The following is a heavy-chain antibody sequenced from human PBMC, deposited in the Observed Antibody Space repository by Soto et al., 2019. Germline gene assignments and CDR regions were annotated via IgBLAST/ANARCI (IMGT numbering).Heavy chain of an antibody. J-gene: IGHJ5*02. Sequence: TSETLSLTCAFSCGSISSSNWWSWVRQPPGKGLEWIGEIYHSGSTNYNPSLKSRVTISVDKSKNQFSLKLSSVTAADTAVYYCAGGQRLWSWFDPWGQGTLVTVSS. V-gene: IGHV4-4*02. CDR3: AGGQRLWSWFDP. CDR1: CGSISSSNW. CDR2: IYHSGST. D-gene: IGHD5-12*01.